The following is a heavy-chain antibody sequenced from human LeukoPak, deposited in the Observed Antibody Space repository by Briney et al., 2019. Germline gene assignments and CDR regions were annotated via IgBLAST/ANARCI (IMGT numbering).Heavy chain of an antibody. CDR3: ARSREAYCSGGSCYYYYMDV. V-gene: IGHV4-38-2*02. CDR2: IYHSGST. J-gene: IGHJ6*03. CDR1: GYSISSVYY. D-gene: IGHD2-15*01. Sequence: KPSETLSLTCTVSGYSISSVYYWGWIRPPPGRGLEWIGIIYHSGSTYYNPSLKSRVTISVDTSKNQFSLKLSSVTAADTAVYYCARSREAYCSGGSCYYYYMDVWGKGTTVTVSS.